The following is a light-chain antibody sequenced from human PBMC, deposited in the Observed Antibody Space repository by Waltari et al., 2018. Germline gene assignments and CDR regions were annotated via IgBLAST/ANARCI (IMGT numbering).Light chain of an antibody. J-gene: IGLJ2*01. CDR1: SSDIGRYNF. Sequence: QSALTQPASVSGSPGQSITISCTGSSSDIGRYNFVSWYQQHPGKAPKLILYDVFNRPSGVFNRFSGYKSGNTACLTISWLQPEAETDYYCGSHTTSNTLIFGGGNRVTVL. V-gene: IGLV2-14*03. CDR3: GSHTTSNTLI. CDR2: DVF.